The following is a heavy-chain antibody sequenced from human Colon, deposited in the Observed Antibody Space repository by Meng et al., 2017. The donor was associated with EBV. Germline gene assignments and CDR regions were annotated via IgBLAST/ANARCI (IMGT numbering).Heavy chain of an antibody. CDR1: GGSLSSRNW. J-gene: IGHJ4*02. V-gene: IGHV4-4*02. CDR2: IYHSGST. CDR3: ARVGAYCGGDCYHPR. Sequence: VQLQESGPGLVKPSGPLSLTCAVSGGSLSSRNWWCGVRQPPGKGLEWIGEIYHSGSTNYNPSLKSRVTISVDESKNQFSLRLSSVTAADTAVYYCARVGAYCGGDCYHPRWGQGTLVTVSS. D-gene: IGHD2-21*02.